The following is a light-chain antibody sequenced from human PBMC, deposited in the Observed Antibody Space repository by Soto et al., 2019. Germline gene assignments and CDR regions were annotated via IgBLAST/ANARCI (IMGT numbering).Light chain of an antibody. CDR3: TSYTTSTLNYV. CDR1: SSDVGHYNY. CDR2: DVS. V-gene: IGLV2-14*03. Sequence: QSVLTQPASVSGSPGESITMSCTGTSSDVGHYNYVSWYQQNPGKAPKLMIYDVSQRPSGVSDRFSGSKSGNTASLTISGLQAEDEADYYCTSYTTSTLNYVFGTGNKVTVL. J-gene: IGLJ1*01.